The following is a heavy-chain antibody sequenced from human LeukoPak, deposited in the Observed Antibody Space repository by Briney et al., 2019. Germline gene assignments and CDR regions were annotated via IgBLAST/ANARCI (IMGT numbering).Heavy chain of an antibody. CDR2: SYSAGAT. Sequence: GGSLTLSCAASGFTVSSNLMTWVRQSPGRGLEWLSSSYSAGATYYADSVKGRFTISRDNSKNTLYLQMNSLRAEDTAVYYCARGIHFRNVWHVREWGQGTLLTVSS. V-gene: IGHV3-66*02. J-gene: IGHJ4*02. D-gene: IGHD1-26*01. CDR3: ARGIHFRNVWHVRE. CDR1: GFTVSSNL.